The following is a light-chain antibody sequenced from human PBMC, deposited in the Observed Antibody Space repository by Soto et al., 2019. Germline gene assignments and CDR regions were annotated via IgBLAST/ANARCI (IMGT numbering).Light chain of an antibody. CDR2: DAS. V-gene: IGKV1-5*01. Sequence: DIQMTQSPSTLSTSVGDRVTITCRAGQSISSRLAWYQQKPGRAPKLLIYDASSLQSGVPSRFSGSGSGTEFTLTISSLQPDDLATYYCQQSYDYPLTFGGGTKVEIK. CDR1: QSISSR. CDR3: QQSYDYPLT. J-gene: IGKJ4*01.